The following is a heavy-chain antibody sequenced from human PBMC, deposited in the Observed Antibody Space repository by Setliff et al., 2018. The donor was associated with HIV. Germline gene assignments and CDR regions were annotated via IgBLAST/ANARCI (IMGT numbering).Heavy chain of an antibody. Sequence: SETLSLTCTVSGGSISSSSYYWGWIRQPPGQRLEWIGSIFYSVTTYYNPSLKSRVTISVHTSKNQFSLKLSSVTAADTAVYYCARRSAARPYYFDYWGQGTLVTVS. D-gene: IGHD6-6*01. V-gene: IGHV4-39*07. CDR3: ARRSAARPYYFDY. CDR1: GGSISSSSYY. J-gene: IGHJ4*02. CDR2: IFYSVTT.